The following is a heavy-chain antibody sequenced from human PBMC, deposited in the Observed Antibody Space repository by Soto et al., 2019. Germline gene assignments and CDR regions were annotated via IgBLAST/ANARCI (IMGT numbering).Heavy chain of an antibody. J-gene: IGHJ4*02. CDR3: TTVRQGIAVAPKYYFDY. Sequence: GGSLRLSCAASGFTVSDNYITWVRQAPGKGLEWVGRIKSKTDGGTTDYAAPVKGRFTISRDDSKNTLYLQMNSLKTEDTAVYYCTTVRQGIAVAPKYYFDYWGQGTLVTVSS. CDR1: GFTVSDNY. CDR2: IKSKTDGGTT. D-gene: IGHD6-19*01. V-gene: IGHV3-15*01.